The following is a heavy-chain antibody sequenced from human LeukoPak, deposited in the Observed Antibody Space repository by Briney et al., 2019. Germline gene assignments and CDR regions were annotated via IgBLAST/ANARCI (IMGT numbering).Heavy chain of an antibody. V-gene: IGHV3-21*04. J-gene: IGHJ4*02. Sequence: GGSLRLSCAASGFTFSSYSMNWVRQAPGKGLEWVSSISSSSSYIYYADSVKGRFTISRDNSKDTLYLHMNSLRAEDTAVCYCAREVGANDYWGQGTLVTVSS. CDR1: GFTFSSYS. D-gene: IGHD1-26*01. CDR3: AREVGANDY. CDR2: ISSSSSYI.